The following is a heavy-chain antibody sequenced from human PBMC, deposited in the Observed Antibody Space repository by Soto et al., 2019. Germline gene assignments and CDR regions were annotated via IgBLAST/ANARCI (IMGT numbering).Heavy chain of an antibody. CDR2: ISAYKGNT. Sequence: QVQLVQSGPEVKKPGASVKVSCKASGFTFTNYGISWVRQAPGQGLEWMGWISAYKGNTNYAQKFQGRVTMTTDTSTSTAYLELRSLRSDDMAVYFCASRSGQLPYYFAYWGQGTQVTVSS. CDR1: GFTFTNYG. CDR3: ASRSGQLPYYFAY. J-gene: IGHJ4*02. D-gene: IGHD6-6*01. V-gene: IGHV1-18*03.